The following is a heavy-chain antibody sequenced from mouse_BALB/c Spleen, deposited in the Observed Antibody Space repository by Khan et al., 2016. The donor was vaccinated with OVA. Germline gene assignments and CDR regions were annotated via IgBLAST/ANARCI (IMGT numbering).Heavy chain of an antibody. CDR2: IWGDGST. Sequence: QVQLKESGPGLVAPSQSLSITCTVSGFSLTSYGVNWVRQPPGKGLEWLGVIWGDGSTNYHSTLKSRLIISKDNSKRQVFLTLNSLQTDDTATYXCAKVTPDYYSMDYWGQGTSVTVSS. CDR3: AKVTPDYYSMDY. D-gene: IGHD1-1*01. J-gene: IGHJ4*01. CDR1: GFSLTSYG. V-gene: IGHV2-3*01.